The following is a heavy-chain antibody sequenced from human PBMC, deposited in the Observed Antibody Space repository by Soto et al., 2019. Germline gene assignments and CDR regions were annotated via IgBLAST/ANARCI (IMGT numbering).Heavy chain of an antibody. CDR3: ARGVTYYVSSGYYYRLHADRSFDY. D-gene: IGHD3-22*01. Sequence: RGSLGLSCAASGFTFSSYEMNWVRQAPGKGLEWVSYISSSGSTIYYADSVKGRFTISRDNAKNSLYLQMNSLRAEDTAVYYCARGVTYYVSSGYYYRLHADRSFDYSGQVNVVTVTS. V-gene: IGHV3-48*03. CDR2: ISSSGSTI. J-gene: IGHJ4*02. CDR1: GFTFSSYE.